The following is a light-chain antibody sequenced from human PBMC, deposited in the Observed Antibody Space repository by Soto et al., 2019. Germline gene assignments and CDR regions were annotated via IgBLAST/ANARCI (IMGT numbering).Light chain of an antibody. CDR1: SSNIGRDF. Sequence: QSVLTQPPSASGTPGQRVTISCSGSSSNIGRDFVYWYQQVPGTAPKPLIYSDNQRYSGVPDRFSGSKSGTSASLAISGLQSEDEADYYCSAWDNSLNGYVFGPGTKLTVL. CDR2: SDN. J-gene: IGLJ1*01. V-gene: IGLV1-44*01. CDR3: SAWDNSLNGYV.